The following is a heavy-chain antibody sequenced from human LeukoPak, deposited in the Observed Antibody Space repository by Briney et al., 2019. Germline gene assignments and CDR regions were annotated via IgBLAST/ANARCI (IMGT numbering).Heavy chain of an antibody. J-gene: IGHJ4*02. D-gene: IGHD3-10*01. CDR3: ARGPPYGSRSDFLDY. CDR2: IKQDENKK. V-gene: IGHV3-7*04. CDR1: GFTFSNRW. Sequence: PGGSLRLSCAASGFTFSNRWMSWVRQAPGKGLEWVASIKQDENKKTYVDSVKGRFTVSGDDAQNSLYLQMNSLRAEDTAAYYCARGPPYGSRSDFLDYWGQGTLVTVSS.